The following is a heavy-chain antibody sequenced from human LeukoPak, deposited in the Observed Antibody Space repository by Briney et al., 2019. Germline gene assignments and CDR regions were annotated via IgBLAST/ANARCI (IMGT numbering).Heavy chain of an antibody. V-gene: IGHV3-7*01. CDR3: ARAGVAAKYNWFDP. D-gene: IGHD6-25*01. CDR2: IKQDGSEK. CDR1: GFTFSSYW. Sequence: PGGSLRLSCAASGFTFSSYWMSWVRQAPGKGLEWVANIKQDGSEKYYVDSVKGRFTISRDNAKNSLYLQMNSLRAEDTAVYYCARAGVAAKYNWFDPWGPGTLVTVSS. J-gene: IGHJ5*02.